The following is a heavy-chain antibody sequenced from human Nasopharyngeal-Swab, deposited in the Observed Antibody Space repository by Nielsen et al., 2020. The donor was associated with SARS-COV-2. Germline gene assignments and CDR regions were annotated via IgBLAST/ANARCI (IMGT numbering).Heavy chain of an antibody. CDR1: GGSISSSSYY. CDR2: IYYSGST. CDR3: ARLSGYDSSGYFEY. Sequence: SETLSLTCTVSGGSISSSSYYWGWIRQPPGKGLEWIGSIYYSGSTYYNPSLKSRVTISVDTSKNQFSLKLSSVTAADTAVYYCARLSGYDSSGYFEYWGQGTLVTVSS. D-gene: IGHD3-22*01. V-gene: IGHV4-39*01. J-gene: IGHJ4*02.